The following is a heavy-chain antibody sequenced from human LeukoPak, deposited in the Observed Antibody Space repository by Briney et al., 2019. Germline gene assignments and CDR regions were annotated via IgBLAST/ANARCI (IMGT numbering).Heavy chain of an antibody. V-gene: IGHV3-21*01. CDR3: ARDHIAVARIDY. Sequence: GGSLRLSCAASGFTFSSYSMNWVRQAPGKGLEWVSSISSSSSYIYYADSVKGRFTISRDNAKNSLYLQMNSLRAEDTAVYYCARDHIAVARIDYWGQGTLVTVSS. CDR1: GFTFSSYS. CDR2: ISSSSSYI. J-gene: IGHJ4*02. D-gene: IGHD6-19*01.